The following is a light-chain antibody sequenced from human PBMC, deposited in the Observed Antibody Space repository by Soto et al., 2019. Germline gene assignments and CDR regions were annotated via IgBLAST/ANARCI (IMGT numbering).Light chain of an antibody. CDR1: SNDIGGYNY. V-gene: IGLV2-8*01. Sequence: QSALTQPPSASGSPGQSVTISCTGTSNDIGGYNYVSWYQQPPGKAPKLMIYEVTTRPSGVPDRFSGSKSGNTASLTVSGLQAEDEADYYYTSFAGNFNVVFGGGTKLTVL. J-gene: IGLJ2*01. CDR3: TSFAGNFNVV. CDR2: EVT.